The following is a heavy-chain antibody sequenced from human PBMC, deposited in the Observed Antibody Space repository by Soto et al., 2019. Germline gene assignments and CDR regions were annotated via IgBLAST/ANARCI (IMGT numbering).Heavy chain of an antibody. Sequence: ESGGALANPGGSLRLSCVVSGFPFSTSNMNWGRQAPGNGLEWVSFISRSSTYIYYADSVKGRFTISRDDAENSLVLQMNSLRAEDTAVYYCARGVLPIASTSWFDPCGQGTLVTVSS. CDR1: GFPFSTSN. J-gene: IGHJ5*02. D-gene: IGHD3-16*01. V-gene: IGHV3-21*01. CDR3: ARGVLPIASTSWFDP. CDR2: ISRSSTYI.